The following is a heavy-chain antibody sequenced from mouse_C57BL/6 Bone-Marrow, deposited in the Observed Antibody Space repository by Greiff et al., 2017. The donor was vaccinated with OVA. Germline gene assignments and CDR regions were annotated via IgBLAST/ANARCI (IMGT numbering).Heavy chain of an antibody. CDR1: GFTFSDYG. Sequence: EVMLVESGGGLVKPGGSLKLSCAASGFTFSDYGMHWVRQAPEKGLEWVAYISRGSSTIYYADTVKGRFTISRDNAKNTLFLQMTSLRSEDTAMYYCARGGRTWFAYWGQGTLVTVSA. V-gene: IGHV5-17*01. J-gene: IGHJ3*01. CDR3: ARGGRTWFAY. CDR2: ISRGSSTI.